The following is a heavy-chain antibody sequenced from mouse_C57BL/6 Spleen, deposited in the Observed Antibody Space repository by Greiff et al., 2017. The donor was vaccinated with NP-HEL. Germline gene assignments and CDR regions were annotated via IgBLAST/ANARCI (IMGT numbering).Heavy chain of an antibody. CDR2: IYPGSGST. CDR1: GYTFTSYW. V-gene: IGHV1-55*01. D-gene: IGHD1-1*01. J-gene: IGHJ4*01. CDR3: ARGDYYGSRDAMDY. Sequence: QVQLQQPGAELVKPGASVKMSCKASGYTFTSYWITWVKQRPGQGLEWIGDIYPGSGSTNYNEKFKSKATLTVDTSSSTAYRQLSSLTSEDSAVYYCARGDYYGSRDAMDYWGQGTSVTVSS.